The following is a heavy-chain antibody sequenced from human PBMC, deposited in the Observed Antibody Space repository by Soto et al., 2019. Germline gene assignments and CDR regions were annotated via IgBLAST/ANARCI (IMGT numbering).Heavy chain of an antibody. Sequence: SETLSLTCAVSGGSISSGGYSWSWIRQPPGKGLEWIGYIYHSGSTYYNPSLKSRVTISVDRSKNQFSLKLSSVTAADTAVYYCARRAPYYYDSSGYYYFDYWGQGTLVTVSS. D-gene: IGHD3-22*01. CDR1: GGSISSGGYS. CDR2: IYHSGST. V-gene: IGHV4-30-2*01. CDR3: ARRAPYYYDSSGYYYFDY. J-gene: IGHJ4*02.